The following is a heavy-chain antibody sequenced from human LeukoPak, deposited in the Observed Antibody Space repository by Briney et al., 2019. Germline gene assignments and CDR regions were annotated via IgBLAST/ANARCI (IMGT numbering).Heavy chain of an antibody. CDR3: ARESGGDFDY. V-gene: IGHV3-21*01. J-gene: IGHJ4*02. CDR1: GFTFSSYS. Sequence: PGGSLRLSCAASGFTFSSYSMNWVRQAPEKGLEWVSSISSSSSYIYYADSVKGRFTISRDNAKNSLYLQMNSLRAEDTAVYYCARESGGDFDYWGQGTLVTVSS. D-gene: IGHD3-16*01. CDR2: ISSSSSYI.